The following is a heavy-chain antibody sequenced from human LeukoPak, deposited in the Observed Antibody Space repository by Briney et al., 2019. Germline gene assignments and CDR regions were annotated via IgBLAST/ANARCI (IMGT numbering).Heavy chain of an antibody. Sequence: GASVKVSCEASGYTFTSYAIQWVRQAPGQRLEWMGWINAGHGNTKYSQNFQGRVTITRDTSASTVYMELSSLRSEDTAVYYCARGAGFAEPLPEYWGQGTLLTVSS. CDR3: ARGAGFAEPLPEY. J-gene: IGHJ4*02. CDR2: INAGHGNT. V-gene: IGHV1-3*01. D-gene: IGHD1-14*01. CDR1: GYTFTSYA.